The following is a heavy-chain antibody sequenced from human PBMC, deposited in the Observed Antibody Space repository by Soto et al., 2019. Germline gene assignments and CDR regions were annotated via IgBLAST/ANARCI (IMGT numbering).Heavy chain of an antibody. Sequence: PSETLSLTCTVSGGSISSGGYYWSRIRQHPGKGLEWIGYIYYSGSTYYNPSLKSRVTISVDTSKNQFSLKLSSVTAADTAVYYCASSGQQLVRDAFDIWGQGTMVTVSS. J-gene: IGHJ3*02. CDR1: GGSISSGGYY. D-gene: IGHD6-13*01. CDR3: ASSGQQLVRDAFDI. CDR2: IYYSGST. V-gene: IGHV4-31*03.